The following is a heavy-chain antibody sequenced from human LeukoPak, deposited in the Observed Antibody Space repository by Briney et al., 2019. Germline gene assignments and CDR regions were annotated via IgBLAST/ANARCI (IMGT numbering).Heavy chain of an antibody. CDR2: ISGGGDAT. CDR1: GLTFSRYV. J-gene: IGHJ6*02. CDR3: ARDGKATMLEYYYYGMDV. V-gene: IGHV3-23*01. Sequence: GGSLRLSCVASGLTFSRYVMSWVRQTPRKGLEWVSAISGGGDATSYTDSVKGRLTISRDNSKNTLYLQINNLRAEDTAVYYCARDGKATMLEYYYYGMDVWGQGTTVTVSS. D-gene: IGHD2-2*01.